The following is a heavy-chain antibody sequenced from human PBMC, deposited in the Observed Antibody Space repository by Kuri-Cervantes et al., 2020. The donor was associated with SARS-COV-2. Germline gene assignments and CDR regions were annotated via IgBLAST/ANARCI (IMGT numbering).Heavy chain of an antibody. V-gene: IGHV1-8*01. CDR1: GYTFTSYD. Sequence: ASVKVSCKASGYTFTSYDINWVRQATGQGLEWMGWMNPNSGNTGYAQKLQGRVTMTRNTSISTAYMELSSLRSEDTAVYYCARIIRLRYFDWLGDYYYGMDVWGQGTTVTVSS. D-gene: IGHD3-9*01. J-gene: IGHJ6*02. CDR2: MNPNSGNT. CDR3: ARIIRLRYFDWLGDYYYGMDV.